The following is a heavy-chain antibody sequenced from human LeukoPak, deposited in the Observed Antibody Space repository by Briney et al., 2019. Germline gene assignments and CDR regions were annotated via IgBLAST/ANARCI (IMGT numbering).Heavy chain of an antibody. CDR1: GGSISSSNW. D-gene: IGHD3-22*01. J-gene: IGHJ3*02. CDR3: ARDTTYYYDSSGYSADAFDI. CDR2: IYHSGST. Sequence: PSGTLSLTCAVSGGSISSSNWWSWVRQPPGKGLEWIGEIYHSGSTNYNPSLKSRVTISVDKSKNQFSLKLSSVTAADTAVYYCARDTTYYYDSSGYSADAFDIWGQGTMVTVSS. V-gene: IGHV4-4*02.